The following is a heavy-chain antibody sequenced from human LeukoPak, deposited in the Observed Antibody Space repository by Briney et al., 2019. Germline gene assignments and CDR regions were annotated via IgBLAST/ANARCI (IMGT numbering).Heavy chain of an antibody. CDR1: GFTFSSYA. CDR3: AKGGRYCSGGSCYLGPENWYFDL. J-gene: IGHJ2*01. V-gene: IGHV3-30*02. D-gene: IGHD2-15*01. CDR2: IWYGGSNK. Sequence: GGSLRLSCAASGFTFSSYAMSWVRQAPGKGLEWVAVIWYGGSNKYYADSVKGRFTISRDNSKNTLYLQMNSLRAEDTAVYYCAKGGRYCSGGSCYLGPENWYFDLWGRGTLVTVSS.